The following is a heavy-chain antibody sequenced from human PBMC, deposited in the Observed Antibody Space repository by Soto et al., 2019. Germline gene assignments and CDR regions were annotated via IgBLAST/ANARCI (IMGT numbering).Heavy chain of an antibody. D-gene: IGHD4-17*01. Sequence: TLSLTCAVSGFSISTSGYSWNWIRQPPGKGLEWIGYIFHTGSTYYNPSLKSRVSISIDRSKNQFSLNLSSVTAADTAVYYCVRDGRIGDYYFDSWGPGTLVTVSS. CDR2: IFHTGST. CDR3: VRDGRIGDYYFDS. J-gene: IGHJ4*02. CDR1: GFSISTSGYS. V-gene: IGHV4-30-2*01.